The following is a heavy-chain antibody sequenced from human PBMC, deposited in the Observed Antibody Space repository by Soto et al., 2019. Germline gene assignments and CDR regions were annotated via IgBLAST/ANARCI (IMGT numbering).Heavy chain of an antibody. CDR2: ISAYNGNT. J-gene: IGHJ6*03. CDR1: GYTFTSYG. CDR3: ARAKKERQEKRHYDFWSGYSNANYYYMDV. Sequence: ASVKVSCKASGYTFTSYGISWVRQAPGQGLEWMGWISAYNGNTNYAQKLQGRVTMTTDTSTSTAYMELRSLRSDDTAVYYCARAKKERQEKRHYDFWSGYSNANYYYMDVWGKGTTVTVSS. V-gene: IGHV1-18*01. D-gene: IGHD3-3*01.